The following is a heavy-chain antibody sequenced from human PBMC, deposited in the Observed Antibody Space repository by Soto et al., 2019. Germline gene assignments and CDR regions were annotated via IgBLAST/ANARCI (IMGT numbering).Heavy chain of an antibody. CDR1: GYTFTSYD. V-gene: IGHV1-8*01. CDR3: VTIPERSAHDY. Sequence: ASVTVSCKASGYTFTSYDINWVRQATGQGLEWMGWMNPNSGNTGYAQKFQGRVTMTRNTSISTAYMELSSLRSEDTAVYYCVTIPERSAHDYWGQGTLVTVSS. J-gene: IGHJ4*02. D-gene: IGHD2-21*01. CDR2: MNPNSGNT.